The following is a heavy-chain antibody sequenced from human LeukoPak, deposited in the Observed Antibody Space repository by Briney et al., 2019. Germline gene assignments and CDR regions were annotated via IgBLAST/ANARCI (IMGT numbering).Heavy chain of an antibody. CDR3: ARGSRSSWYD. CDR2: IYYSGST. D-gene: IGHD6-13*01. J-gene: IGHJ4*02. V-gene: IGHV4-39*07. CDR1: GGSISSSSYY. Sequence: SETLSLTCTVSGGSISSSSYYWGWIRQPPGKGLEWIGSIYYSGSTYYNPSLKSRVTISVDTSKNQFSLKLSSVTAADTAVYYCARGSRSSWYDWGQGTLVTVSS.